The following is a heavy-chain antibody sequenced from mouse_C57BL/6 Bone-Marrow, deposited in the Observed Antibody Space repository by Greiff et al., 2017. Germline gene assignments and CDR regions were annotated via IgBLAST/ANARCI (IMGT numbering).Heavy chain of an antibody. CDR1: GYTFTSYG. V-gene: IGHV1-81*01. J-gene: IGHJ4*01. D-gene: IGHD2-3*01. Sequence: VQLQQSGAELARPGASVKLSCKASGYTFTSYGISWVKQRTGQGLEWIGEIYPRSGNTYYNEKLKGKATLLADKSSRTAYMVLRSLTSEDSAVYFCARWVYDCYYDYAMDYWGQGTSVTGSS. CDR3: ARWVYDCYYDYAMDY. CDR2: IYPRSGNT.